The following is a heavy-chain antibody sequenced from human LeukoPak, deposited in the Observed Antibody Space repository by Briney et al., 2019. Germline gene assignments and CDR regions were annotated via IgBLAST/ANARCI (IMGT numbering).Heavy chain of an antibody. V-gene: IGHV1-69*06. CDR1: GGTFSSYA. J-gene: IGHJ4*02. D-gene: IGHD3-3*01. CDR3: ARAHDFWSGYYTVGGYYFDY. Sequence: GASVKVSCKAPGGTFSSYAISWVRQAPGQGLGWMGGTIPIFDTANYAQKFQGRVTITADKSTSTAYMELSSLRSEDTAVYYCARAHDFWSGYYTVGGYYFDYWGQGTLVTVSS. CDR2: TIPIFDTA.